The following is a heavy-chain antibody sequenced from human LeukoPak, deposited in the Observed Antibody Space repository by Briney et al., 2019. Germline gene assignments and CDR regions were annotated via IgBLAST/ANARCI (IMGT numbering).Heavy chain of an antibody. D-gene: IGHD5-24*01. CDR3: ARARDGPFPEH. J-gene: IGHJ1*01. Sequence: GGSLRLSCAASGFTFDDYAMHWIRQAPGKGLEWVSLISWDGGSTYYADSVKGRFTISRDNSNNSLYLQMNSLRAEDTALYYCARARDGPFPEHWGQGTLVTVSP. V-gene: IGHV3-43D*03. CDR2: ISWDGGST. CDR1: GFTFDDYA.